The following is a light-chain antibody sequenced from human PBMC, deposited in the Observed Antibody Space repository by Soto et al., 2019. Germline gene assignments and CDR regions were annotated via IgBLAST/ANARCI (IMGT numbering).Light chain of an antibody. CDR3: HQYGSAPWT. CDR1: QSVSSNY. J-gene: IGKJ1*01. V-gene: IGKV3-20*01. CDR2: GAS. Sequence: FVLTQSPGTLSLSPGVRGALSCRVSQSVSSNYVAWYQQKPGQAPRLLISGASNRATGTPDRFRGSGSGTDFTLTITRLEPEDFAVYYCHQYGSAPWTFGQGTKVDIK.